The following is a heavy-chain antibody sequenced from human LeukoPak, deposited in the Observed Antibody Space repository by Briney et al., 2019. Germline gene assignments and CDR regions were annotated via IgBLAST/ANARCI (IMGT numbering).Heavy chain of an antibody. D-gene: IGHD2-2*01. CDR1: GGSISSSTYY. V-gene: IGHV4-39*01. CDR3: ASKRVPKKYCSSTSCYFDP. Sequence: PSETLSLTCTVSGGSISSSTYYWGWIRQPPGKGLEWIGSIYYSGSTYYNPSLKSRVTISVDTSKNQFSLKLSSVTAADTAVYYCASKRVPKKYCSSTSCYFDPWGQGTLVTVSS. J-gene: IGHJ5*02. CDR2: IYYSGST.